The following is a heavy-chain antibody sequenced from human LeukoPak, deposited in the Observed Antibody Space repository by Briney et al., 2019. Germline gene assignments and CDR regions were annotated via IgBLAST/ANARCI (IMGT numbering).Heavy chain of an antibody. Sequence: TGGSLRLSCAASGFTFSSYAMHWVRQAPGKGLEWVAVISYDGSNKYYADSVKGRFTISRDNSKNKLYLQMNSLRAEDTAVYYCARAADSGSWVFDYWGQGTLVTVSS. J-gene: IGHJ4*02. V-gene: IGHV3-30-3*01. CDR2: ISYDGSNK. CDR1: GFTFSSYA. D-gene: IGHD6-13*01. CDR3: ARAADSGSWVFDY.